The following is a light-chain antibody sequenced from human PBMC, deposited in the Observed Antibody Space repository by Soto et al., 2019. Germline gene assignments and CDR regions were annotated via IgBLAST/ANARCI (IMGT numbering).Light chain of an antibody. J-gene: IGLJ1*01. V-gene: IGLV2-14*01. CDR1: SGDIGSYNR. CDR3: SSYTNINTRARV. CDR2: EVT. Sequence: QSVLTQPASVSGSPGQSITISCTGTSGDIGSYNRVSWYQQHPGKAPKLIIYEVTDRPSGVSNRFSGSKSGNTASLTISGLQAEDEAEYYCSSYTNINTRARVFGPGTKLTVL.